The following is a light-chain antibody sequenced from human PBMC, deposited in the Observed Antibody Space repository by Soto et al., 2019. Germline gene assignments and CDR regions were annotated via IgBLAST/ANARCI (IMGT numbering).Light chain of an antibody. CDR1: QSVSSSY. CDR2: GTS. J-gene: IGKJ1*01. V-gene: IGKV3-20*01. CDR3: ESYGSSSCT. Sequence: ELVLTHSPGTLSISPGERATLSCRASQSVSSSYLAWYQQKPGQAPRLLIYGTSSRATAIPDRFSGSGSGTDFALTISRRETEDYSRYYEESYGSSSCTFGQGTKVEIK.